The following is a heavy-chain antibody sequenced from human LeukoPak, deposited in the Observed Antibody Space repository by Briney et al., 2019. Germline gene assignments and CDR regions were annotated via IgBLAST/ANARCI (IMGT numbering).Heavy chain of an antibody. V-gene: IGHV4-59*01. Sequence: SEALSLTCTVSGGSISSYYWSWIRQPPGKGLEWIGYIYYSGSTNYNPSLKSRVTISVDTSKNQFSLKLSSVTAADTAVYYCARVGYSSGWYLDYWGQGTLVTVSS. CDR2: IYYSGST. CDR3: ARVGYSSGWYLDY. CDR1: GGSISSYY. D-gene: IGHD6-19*01. J-gene: IGHJ4*02.